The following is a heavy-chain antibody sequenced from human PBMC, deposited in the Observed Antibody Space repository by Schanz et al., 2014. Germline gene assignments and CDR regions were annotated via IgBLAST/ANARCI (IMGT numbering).Heavy chain of an antibody. Sequence: EVQLVESGGGLVQPGGSLRLSCAASGFAFDTYWMSWVRQAPGKGLEWVANIKHDGSEKYYVDSVKGRFTISRANAKNSMYLEMNSLRAEDTAVFYCARVGGTYYDFWSGVPPTVMHDGFDIWGQGTMVTVS. J-gene: IGHJ3*02. V-gene: IGHV3-7*01. CDR1: GFAFDTYW. CDR2: IKHDGSEK. CDR3: ARVGGTYYDFWSGVPPTVMHDGFDI. D-gene: IGHD3-3*01.